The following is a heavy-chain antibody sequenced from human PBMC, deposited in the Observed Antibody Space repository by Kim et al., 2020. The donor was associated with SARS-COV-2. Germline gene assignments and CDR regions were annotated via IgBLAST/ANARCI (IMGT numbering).Heavy chain of an antibody. Sequence: GGSLRLSCAASGFTFSSYAMSWVRQAPGKGLEWVSGISGSGGSTYYADSVKGRFTISRDNSKNTLYLQMNSLRAEDTAVYYCAKDSSGWRRDYYYGMDVWGQGTTVTVSS. CDR1: GFTFSSYA. V-gene: IGHV3-23*01. D-gene: IGHD6-19*01. J-gene: IGHJ6*02. CDR3: AKDSSGWRRDYYYGMDV. CDR2: ISGSGGST.